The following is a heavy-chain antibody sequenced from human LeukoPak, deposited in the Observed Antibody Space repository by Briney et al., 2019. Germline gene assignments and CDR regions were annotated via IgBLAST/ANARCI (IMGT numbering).Heavy chain of an antibody. CDR1: GFTFSSYW. Sequence: GGSLRLSCAASGFTFSSYWMSWVRQAPGKGLEGVANIKQDGSEKYYVDSVKGRFTISRDNAKNSLYLQMNSLRAEDTAVYYCARDPYCSSTSCYFYYYYMDVWGKGTTVTVSS. D-gene: IGHD2-2*01. V-gene: IGHV3-7*01. J-gene: IGHJ6*03. CDR3: ARDPYCSSTSCYFYYYYMDV. CDR2: IKQDGSEK.